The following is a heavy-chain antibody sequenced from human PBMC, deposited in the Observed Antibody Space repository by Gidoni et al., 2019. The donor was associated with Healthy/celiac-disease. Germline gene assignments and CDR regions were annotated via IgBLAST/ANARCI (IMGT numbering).Heavy chain of an antibody. J-gene: IGHJ4*02. CDR3: ARAGIVGAEDY. Sequence: QVQLVESGGGLVKPGGSMRLSCDAAGFTFSDSYMSWIRQAPGKGREWVSYISSSGSTRYYADSVKGRFTISRDNAKNSLYLQMNSLRAEDTAVYYCARAGIVGAEDYWGQGTLVTVSS. CDR1: GFTFSDSY. CDR2: ISSSGSTR. V-gene: IGHV3-11*01. D-gene: IGHD1-26*01.